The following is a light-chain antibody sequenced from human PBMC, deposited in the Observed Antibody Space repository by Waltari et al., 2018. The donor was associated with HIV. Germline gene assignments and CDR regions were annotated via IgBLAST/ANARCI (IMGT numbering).Light chain of an antibody. J-gene: IGLJ1*01. CDR1: SSDVGGYNS. CDR2: DVT. V-gene: IGLV2-11*01. CDR3: CSYAGSYTFV. Sequence: QSALTQPRSVSGSPGQSVTISCTGSSSDVGGYNSVSWYQQYPGRAPKLMIYDVTKRPSGVPDRFSGSKSGNTASMTISGLRAEDETDYYCCSYAGSYTFVFGTGTKVTVL.